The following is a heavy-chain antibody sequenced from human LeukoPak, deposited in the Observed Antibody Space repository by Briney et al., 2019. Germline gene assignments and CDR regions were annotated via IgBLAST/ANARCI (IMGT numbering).Heavy chain of an antibody. Sequence: AASVKVSCKASGYTFTGYYMHWVRQAPGQGLEWMGWINPNSGGTNYAQKFQGRVTMTRDTSISTAYMELSRLRSDDTAVYYCARAEFGTYDYFDYWGQGTLVTVSS. J-gene: IGHJ4*02. V-gene: IGHV1-2*02. CDR2: INPNSGGT. D-gene: IGHD3-10*01. CDR1: GYTFTGYY. CDR3: ARAEFGTYDYFDY.